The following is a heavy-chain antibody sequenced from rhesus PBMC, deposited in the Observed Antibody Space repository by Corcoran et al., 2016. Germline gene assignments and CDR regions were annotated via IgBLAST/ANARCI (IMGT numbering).Heavy chain of an antibody. CDR2: IYGSGGSN. J-gene: IGHJ2*01. D-gene: IGHD5-42*01. Sequence: QVQLQESGPGLVKPSETLSLTCAVSGYSISSGYYWGWIRQPPGKGLEWIGCIYGSGGSNYLNPSLKSRVTRSVDTAKNQFSLKLGSVTAADTAGYYCARVGSSWSEWDTVGTEWYFDLWGPGTPITISS. CDR3: ARVGSSWSEWDTVGTEWYFDL. CDR1: GYSISSGYY. V-gene: IGHV4S14*01.